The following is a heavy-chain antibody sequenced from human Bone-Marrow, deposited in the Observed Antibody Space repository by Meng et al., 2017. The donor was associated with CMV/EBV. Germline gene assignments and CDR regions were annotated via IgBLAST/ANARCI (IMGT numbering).Heavy chain of an antibody. CDR3: ARGDIIRGY. CDR1: GYTFIDCS. D-gene: IGHD3-10*01. J-gene: IGHJ4*02. CDR2: INTKSGGT. V-gene: IGHV1-2*02. Sequence: KVSCKASGYTFIDCSIRWVRQAPGQGLEWMGWINTKSGGTKYAQKFQGSVTMTRDTSISTAYMELTRLRSDDTAVYYCARGDIIRGYWGQGTLVTVSS.